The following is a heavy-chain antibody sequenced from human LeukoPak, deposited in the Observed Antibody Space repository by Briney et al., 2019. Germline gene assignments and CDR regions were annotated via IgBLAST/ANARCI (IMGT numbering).Heavy chain of an antibody. CDR2: ITTSSTTK. V-gene: IGHV3-48*02. CDR3: VRDAAYSAFNM. CDR1: GFSFSTYG. Sequence: AGGSLRLSCAASGFSFSTYGMNWVRQAPGKGLQWVSSITTSSTTKYYADSVKGRFTISRDNAKNSLYLQMDSLRDEDTAVYYCVRDAAYSAFNMWGQGTMATVSS. D-gene: IGHD4-11*01. J-gene: IGHJ3*02.